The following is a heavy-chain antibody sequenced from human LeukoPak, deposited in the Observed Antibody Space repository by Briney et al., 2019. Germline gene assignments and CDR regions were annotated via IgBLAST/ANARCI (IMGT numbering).Heavy chain of an antibody. V-gene: IGHV1-46*01. CDR2: INPSGGST. Sequence: ASVTVSCTASGYTFTIYYMHWVRQAPGQGLEWMGIINPSGGSTSYAQKFQGRVTMTRDTSTSTVYMELSSLRSEDTAVYYCARDLLDTAMEAYYYGMDVWGQGTTVTVSS. D-gene: IGHD5-18*01. CDR3: ARDLLDTAMEAYYYGMDV. CDR1: GYTFTIYY. J-gene: IGHJ6*02.